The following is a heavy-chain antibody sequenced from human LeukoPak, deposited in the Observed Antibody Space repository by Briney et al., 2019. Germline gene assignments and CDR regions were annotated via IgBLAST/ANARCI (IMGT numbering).Heavy chain of an antibody. CDR1: GYTFTGYY. V-gene: IGHV1-2*02. Sequence: ASVKVSCKASGYTFTGYYMHWVRQAPGQGLEWMGWINPNSGGTNYAKKFQGRVTMTRDTSINTAYMELSRLRSDDTAVYYCARQGALVKGIDYWGQGTLVTVSS. CDR3: ARQGALVKGIDY. CDR2: INPNSGGT. J-gene: IGHJ4*02. D-gene: IGHD6-13*01.